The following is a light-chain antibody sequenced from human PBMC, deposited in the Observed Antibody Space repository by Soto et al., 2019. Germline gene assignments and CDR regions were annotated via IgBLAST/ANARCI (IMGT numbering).Light chain of an antibody. CDR3: QQYNDWPT. J-gene: IGKJ1*01. CDR2: GAS. CDR1: QSVSSN. Sequence: EIVMTQSPATLSVSLGERATLSCRASQSVSSNLAWYQLKPGQAPRLLIYGASTRATGIPARFSGSGSGTEFTLTISSLQSEDFAVYCCQQYNDWPTFGQGTKVDIK. V-gene: IGKV3-15*01.